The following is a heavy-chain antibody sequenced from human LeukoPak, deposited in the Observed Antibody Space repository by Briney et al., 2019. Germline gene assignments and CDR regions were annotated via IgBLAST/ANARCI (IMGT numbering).Heavy chain of an antibody. J-gene: IGHJ6*02. CDR2: ISAYNSNT. V-gene: IGHV1-18*01. Sequence: ASVKVSCKASGYTFTSYGISWVRQAPGQGLEWMGWISAYNSNTNYAQKLQGRVTMTTDTSTSTAYMELRSLRSDDTAVYYCARDQYSSGWYSDYYYGMDVWGQGTTVTVSS. D-gene: IGHD6-19*01. CDR3: ARDQYSSGWYSDYYYGMDV. CDR1: GYTFTSYG.